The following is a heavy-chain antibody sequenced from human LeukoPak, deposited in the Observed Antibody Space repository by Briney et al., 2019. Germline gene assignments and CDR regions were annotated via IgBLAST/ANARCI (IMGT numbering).Heavy chain of an antibody. Sequence: RGESLEISCKGSGYIFTSFWLAWVRQMPGKGLEWMGIIYSGYSSTKYSPSFQGQVTISADTSISTAYLPRSSLKASDTAMYYCARGVYDSAGRSYYFDYWGQGTLVTVSS. CDR3: ARGVYDSAGRSYYFDY. D-gene: IGHD3-22*01. V-gene: IGHV5-51*01. CDR1: GYIFTSFW. CDR2: IYSGYSST. J-gene: IGHJ4*02.